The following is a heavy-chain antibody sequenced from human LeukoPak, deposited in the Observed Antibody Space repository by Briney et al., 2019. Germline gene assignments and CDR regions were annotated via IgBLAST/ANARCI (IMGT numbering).Heavy chain of an antibody. CDR1: GFTFSSYA. V-gene: IGHV3-23*01. D-gene: IGHD6-13*01. J-gene: IGHJ6*02. CDR3: AKRDGRSSWDLYGYGMDV. CDR2: ISGSGGST. Sequence: GSLRLSCAASGFTFSSYAMSWVRQAPGKGLKWVSAISGSGGSTYYADSVKGRFTISRDNSKNTLYLQMNSLRAEDTAVYYCAKRDGRSSWDLYGYGMDVWGQGTTVTVSS.